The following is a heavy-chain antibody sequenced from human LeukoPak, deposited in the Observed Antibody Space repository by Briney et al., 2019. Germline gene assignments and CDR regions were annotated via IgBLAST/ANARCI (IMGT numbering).Heavy chain of an antibody. D-gene: IGHD3-16*01. CDR3: AREGESGEDFDY. J-gene: IGHJ4*02. Sequence: ASVKVSCKAFGYTFTSYDINWVRQATGQGLEWMGWMNPNSGNTDYAQKFQGRVTMTRNTSISTAYMELSSLRSEDTAVYYCAREGESGEDFDYWGQGTLVTVSS. CDR1: GYTFTSYD. CDR2: MNPNSGNT. V-gene: IGHV1-8*01.